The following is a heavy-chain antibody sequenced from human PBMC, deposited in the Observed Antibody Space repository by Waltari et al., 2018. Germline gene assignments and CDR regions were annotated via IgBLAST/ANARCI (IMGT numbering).Heavy chain of an antibody. J-gene: IGHJ1*01. CDR1: GFTFSSYA. CDR2: ISYDGSNK. Sequence: QVQLVESGGGVVQPGRSLRLSCAASGFTFSSYAMHWVRQAPGKGLEWLAVISYDGSNKYYADSVKGRFTISRDNSKNTLYLQMNSLRAEDTAVYYCARAEATRKYFQHWGQGTLVTVSS. V-gene: IGHV3-30-3*01. D-gene: IGHD5-12*01. CDR3: ARAEATRKYFQH.